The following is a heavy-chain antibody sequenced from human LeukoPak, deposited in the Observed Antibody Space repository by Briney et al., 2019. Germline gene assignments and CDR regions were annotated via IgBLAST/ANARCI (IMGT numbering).Heavy chain of an antibody. D-gene: IGHD4-23*01. CDR2: IRYDGSNK. Sequence: PGGSLRLSCAASGLTFSSYGMHWVRQAPGKGLEWVAFIRYDGSNKYYADSVKGRVTISRDNSKNTLYLQMNSLRAEDTAVYYCAKDFGNSFDYWGQGTLVTVSS. CDR1: GLTFSSYG. V-gene: IGHV3-30*02. J-gene: IGHJ4*02. CDR3: AKDFGNSFDY.